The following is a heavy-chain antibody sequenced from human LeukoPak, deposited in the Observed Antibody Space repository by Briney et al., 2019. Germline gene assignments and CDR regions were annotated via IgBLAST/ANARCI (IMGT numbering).Heavy chain of an antibody. CDR3: AREVVVVVPAALVYYYYMDV. V-gene: IGHV3-21*01. D-gene: IGHD2-2*01. J-gene: IGHJ6*03. CDR2: ISSSSSYI. CDR1: GFTFSSYS. Sequence: PGGSLRLSCAASGFTFSSYSMNWVRQAPGKGLEWVSSISSSSSYIYYADSVKGRFTISRDNAKNSLYLQMNSLRAEGTAVYYCAREVVVVVPAALVYYYYMDVWGKGTTVTVSS.